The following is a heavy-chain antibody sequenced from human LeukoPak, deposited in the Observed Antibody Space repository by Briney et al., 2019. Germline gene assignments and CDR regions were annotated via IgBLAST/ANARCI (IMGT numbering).Heavy chain of an antibody. V-gene: IGHV3-49*03. J-gene: IGHJ4*02. CDR1: GFTFGDYA. D-gene: IGHD6-13*01. Sequence: GGSLRLSCTASGFTFGDYAMSWFRQAPGKGLEWVGFIRSKAYGGATEYAASVKGRFTISRDDSKSIAYLQMNCLKTEDTAVYYCTRDRLSSSSWSSTFDYWGQGTLVTVSS. CDR3: TRDRLSSSSWSSTFDY. CDR2: IRSKAYGGAT.